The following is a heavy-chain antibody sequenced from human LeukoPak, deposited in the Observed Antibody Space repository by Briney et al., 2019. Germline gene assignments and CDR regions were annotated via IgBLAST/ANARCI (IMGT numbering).Heavy chain of an antibody. Sequence: PGGSLRLSCAASGFIFSSYEMNWVRQAPGKGLEWVSYISSRGGAIYCADSLKGRFTISRDNAKNSLYLQMSSLRAEDTAVYYCAKLTEVAPTRPQGFDLWGRGTLVTVSS. CDR2: ISSRGGAI. CDR1: GFIFSSYE. D-gene: IGHD5-12*01. J-gene: IGHJ2*01. CDR3: AKLTEVAPTRPQGFDL. V-gene: IGHV3-48*03.